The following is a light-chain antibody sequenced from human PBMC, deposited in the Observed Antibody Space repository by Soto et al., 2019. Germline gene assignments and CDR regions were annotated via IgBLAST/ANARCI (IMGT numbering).Light chain of an antibody. V-gene: IGKV3-11*01. Sequence: PGEGATLSCRASQSVSSYLAWYQQKPGQAPRLLIYDASNRATGIPARFSGSGSGTDFTLTISSLEPEDFAVYYCQQRSNFGQGTRLEIK. CDR1: QSVSSY. J-gene: IGKJ5*01. CDR2: DAS. CDR3: QQRSN.